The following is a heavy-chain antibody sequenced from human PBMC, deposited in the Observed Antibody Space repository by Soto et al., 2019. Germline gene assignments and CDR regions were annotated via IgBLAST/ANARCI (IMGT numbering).Heavy chain of an antibody. CDR1: GFTFNKHA. V-gene: IGHV3-23*01. CDR3: AKDGDYYGSGSYFLYFDC. CDR2: ISGSGHST. J-gene: IGHJ4*02. Sequence: PGGSLRLSCTASGFTFNKHALSWVRQAPGKGLEWVSGISGSGHSTDSADSVQGRFSISRDNSKNTAYLQMNNLSPGDTAVYYCAKDGDYYGSGSYFLYFDCWGPGTLVTVSS. D-gene: IGHD3-10*01.